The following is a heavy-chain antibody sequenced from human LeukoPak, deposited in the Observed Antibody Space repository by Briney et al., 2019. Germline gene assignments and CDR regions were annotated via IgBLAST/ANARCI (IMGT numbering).Heavy chain of an antibody. CDR3: AKVCYDSSGYYSGFDY. D-gene: IGHD3-22*01. CDR2: ISGSGGST. V-gene: IGHV3-23*01. Sequence: GGSLRLSCAASGFTFSSYAMSWVRQAPGKGLEWVSAISGSGGSTYYADSVKGRFTISRDNSKNTLYLQMNSLRAEDTAVYYCAKVCYDSSGYYSGFDYWGQGTLVTVSS. J-gene: IGHJ4*02. CDR1: GFTFSSYA.